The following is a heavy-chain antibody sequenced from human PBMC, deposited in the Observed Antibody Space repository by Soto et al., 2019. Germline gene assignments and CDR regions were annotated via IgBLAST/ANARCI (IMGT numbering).Heavy chain of an antibody. J-gene: IGHJ5*02. Sequence: SETLSLTCTVSGDSISSYYWSWVRQPPGKGLECIGYIHYSGSTNYNPSLKSRVIISVDTSKNQFSLRLSSVTAADTAVYYCARETYGDYVGYFDPWGQGIQVTVSS. CDR2: IHYSGST. CDR1: GDSISSYY. CDR3: ARETYGDYVGYFDP. D-gene: IGHD4-17*01. V-gene: IGHV4-59*01.